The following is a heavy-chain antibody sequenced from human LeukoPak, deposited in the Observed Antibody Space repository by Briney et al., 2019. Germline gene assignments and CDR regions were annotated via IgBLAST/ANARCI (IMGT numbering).Heavy chain of an antibody. Sequence: PSQTLSLTCTVSGGSISSGGYYWSWIRQPPGKGLEWIGYIYYSGSTYYNPSLKSRVTISVDTSKNQFSLKLSSVTAADTAVYYCTRGPWGITFGGVIAAWGQGTLVTVSS. J-gene: IGHJ5*02. CDR3: TRGPWGITFGGVIAA. V-gene: IGHV4-31*03. CDR1: GGSISSGGYY. D-gene: IGHD3-16*02. CDR2: IYYSGST.